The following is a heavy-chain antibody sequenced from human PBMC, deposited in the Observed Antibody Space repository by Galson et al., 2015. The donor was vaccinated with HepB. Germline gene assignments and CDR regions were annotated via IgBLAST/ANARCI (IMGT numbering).Heavy chain of an antibody. CDR1: GFTFKSYG. Sequence: SLRLSCAASGFTFKSYGLHWVRQAPGKGLEWLSVISSDGEGKQYADSLKGRFTISRDNSQNSLYLQMNSLRAEDTAVYYCARGHCSGGSCYPDGDYWGQGTLVTVSS. J-gene: IGHJ4*02. CDR2: ISSDGEGK. V-gene: IGHV3-30*03. CDR3: ARGHCSGGSCYPDGDY. D-gene: IGHD2-15*01.